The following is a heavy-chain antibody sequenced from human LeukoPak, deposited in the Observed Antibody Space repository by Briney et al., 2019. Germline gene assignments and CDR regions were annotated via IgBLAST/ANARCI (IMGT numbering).Heavy chain of an antibody. D-gene: IGHD2-21*01. Sequence: PSETLSLTCTVSGGSISSNSYYWGWIRQPPGKGLEWIGSIYYSGSTYYNPSLESRVTISVHTSKNQFFLKLSSVTAADTALYYCARHRMIVAPLYHFDYWGQGTLGTVSS. V-gene: IGHV4-39*01. CDR3: ARHRMIVAPLYHFDY. CDR1: GGSISSNSYY. CDR2: IYYSGST. J-gene: IGHJ4*02.